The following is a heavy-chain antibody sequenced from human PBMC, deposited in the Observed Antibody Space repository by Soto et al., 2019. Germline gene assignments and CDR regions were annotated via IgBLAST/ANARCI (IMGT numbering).Heavy chain of an antibody. D-gene: IGHD3-10*01. Sequence: SETLSLTCTVSGGSISSYYWSWIRQPPGKGLEWIGYIYYSGSTNYNPSLKSRVTISVDTSKSQFSLKLNSVTAADTAVYYCAREAYGSGSYGWFDPWGQGTLVTVSS. V-gene: IGHV4-59*01. CDR1: GGSISSYY. CDR2: IYYSGST. CDR3: AREAYGSGSYGWFDP. J-gene: IGHJ5*02.